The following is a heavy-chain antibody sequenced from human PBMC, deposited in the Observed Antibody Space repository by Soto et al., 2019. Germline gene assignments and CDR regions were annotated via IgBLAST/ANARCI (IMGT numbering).Heavy chain of an antibody. D-gene: IGHD6-13*01. CDR1: GFTFSSYA. Sequence: PGGSLRLSCAASGFTFSSYAMSWVRHAPGKGLEWVSAISGSGGSTYYADSVKGRVTISRDNYKNTLYLQMNSLTAEDTAGYYCAKVFVGIAAAPMDYWGGRTLGTVSS. J-gene: IGHJ4*02. V-gene: IGHV3-23*01. CDR2: ISGSGGST. CDR3: AKVFVGIAAAPMDY.